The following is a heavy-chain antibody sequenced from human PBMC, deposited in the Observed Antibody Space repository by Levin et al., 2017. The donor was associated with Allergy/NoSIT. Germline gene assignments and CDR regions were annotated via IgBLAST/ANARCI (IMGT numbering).Heavy chain of an antibody. D-gene: IGHD3-3*01. CDR2: IYYNGNT. V-gene: IGHV4-59*01. CDR3: VRGEFWSGLDY. CDR1: GRSISSYY. J-gene: IGHJ4*02. Sequence: PSETLSLTCTVSGRSISSYYWSWIRQPPGKGLEWIGYIYYNGNTNYNPSLKSRVTMSIDTSENQFSLKLSSVTAADTAVYYCVRGEFWSGLDYWGQGALVTVSS.